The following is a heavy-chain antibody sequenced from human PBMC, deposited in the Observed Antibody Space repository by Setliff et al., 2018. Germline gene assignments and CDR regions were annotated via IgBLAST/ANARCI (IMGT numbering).Heavy chain of an antibody. D-gene: IGHD3-10*01. CDR3: ATGGLLWFGELSGGAFEI. J-gene: IGHJ3*02. V-gene: IGHV1-24*01. Sequence: ASVKVSCKVSGYTLTELSMHWVRQAPGKGLEWMGGFDPEDGETIYAQKFQGRVTMTEDTSTDTAYMELSSLRSEDTAVYYCATGGLLWFGELSGGAFEIWGQGTMVTVS. CDR2: FDPEDGET. CDR1: GYTLTELS.